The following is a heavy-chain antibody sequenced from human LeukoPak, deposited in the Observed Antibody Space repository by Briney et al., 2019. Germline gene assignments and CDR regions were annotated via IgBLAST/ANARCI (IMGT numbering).Heavy chain of an antibody. V-gene: IGHV4-59*01. CDR3: ARVYYSSSFRLDP. CDR1: RGSFSGYY. Sequence: SETLSLTCAVYRGSFSGYYWSWIRQPPGKGLEWIGYIYYSGSTNYNPSLKSRVTISVDTSKNQFSLKLSSVTAADTAVYYCARVYYSSSFRLDPWGQGTLVTVSS. J-gene: IGHJ5*02. D-gene: IGHD6-13*01. CDR2: IYYSGST.